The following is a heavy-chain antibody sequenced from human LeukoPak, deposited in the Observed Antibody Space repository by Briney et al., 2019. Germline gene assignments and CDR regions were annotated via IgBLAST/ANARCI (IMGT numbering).Heavy chain of an antibody. CDR2: IYYSGST. Sequence: PSETLSLTCTVSGGSISSGGYYWSWIRQHPGKGLEWIGYIYYSGSTYYNPSLKSRVTISVDMSKNQFSLKLSSVTAADTAVYYCARGDTVHGMDVWGQGTTVTVSS. CDR1: GGSISSGGYY. J-gene: IGHJ6*02. CDR3: ARGDTVHGMDV. V-gene: IGHV4-31*03. D-gene: IGHD5-18*01.